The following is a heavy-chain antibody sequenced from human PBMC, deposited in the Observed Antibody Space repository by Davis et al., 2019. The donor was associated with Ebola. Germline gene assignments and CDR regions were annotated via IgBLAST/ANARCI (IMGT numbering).Heavy chain of an antibody. CDR3: APSSIAARPGYYYGMDV. CDR1: GFTFSNYG. CDR2: ISRRGNYI. V-gene: IGHV3-21*01. J-gene: IGHJ6*02. Sequence: GGSLRLSCAGSGFTFSNYGMNWVRQVPGKGLEWISSISRRGNYIYQADSVKGRFTISRDDAKNSLYLQMNSLRAEDTAVYYCAPSSIAARPGYYYGMDVWGQGTTVTVSS. D-gene: IGHD6-6*01.